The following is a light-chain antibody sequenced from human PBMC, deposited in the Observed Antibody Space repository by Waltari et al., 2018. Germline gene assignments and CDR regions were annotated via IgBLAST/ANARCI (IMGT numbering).Light chain of an antibody. CDR1: SSDVGGYNY. CDR3: SSYAGSNNPHVV. V-gene: IGLV2-8*01. CDR2: EVS. Sequence: QSALTQPPSASGSPGQSVTISCTGTSSDVGGYNYVPWYQQHPGKAPKRMIYEVSKRPSGVPDRFSGSKSGNTASLTVSGLQAEDEADYYCSSYAGSNNPHVVFGGGTKLTVL. J-gene: IGLJ2*01.